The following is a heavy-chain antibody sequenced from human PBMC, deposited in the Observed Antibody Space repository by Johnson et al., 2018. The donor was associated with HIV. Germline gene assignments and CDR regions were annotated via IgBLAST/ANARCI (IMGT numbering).Heavy chain of an antibody. J-gene: IGHJ3*02. CDR3: AREALPRGLQSSFGGAFDI. CDR1: GFTFSSYG. Sequence: QVQLVESGGGVVQPGGSLRLSCAASGFTFSSYGMHWVRQAPGKGLEWVAFIRYDGSNRYYADSVKGRFTISRDTSENTVYLQMNSLRAEDTAVYYCAREALPRGLQSSFGGAFDIWGQGTMVTVSS. V-gene: IGHV3-30*02. CDR2: IRYDGSNR. D-gene: IGHD4-23*01.